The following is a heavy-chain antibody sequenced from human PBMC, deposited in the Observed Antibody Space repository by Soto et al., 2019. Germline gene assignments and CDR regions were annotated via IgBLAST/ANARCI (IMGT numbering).Heavy chain of an antibody. J-gene: IGHJ6*02. CDR2: ISYDGSNK. CDR1: GFTFSSYA. V-gene: IGHV3-30-3*01. Sequence: PGGSLRLSCAASGFTFSSYAMHWVRQAPGKGLEWVAVISYDGSNKYYADSVKGRFTISRDNSKNTLYLQMNSLRAEDTAVYYCADSSPNGMDVWGQVPTVPVPS. CDR3: ADSSPNGMDV. D-gene: IGHD6-13*01.